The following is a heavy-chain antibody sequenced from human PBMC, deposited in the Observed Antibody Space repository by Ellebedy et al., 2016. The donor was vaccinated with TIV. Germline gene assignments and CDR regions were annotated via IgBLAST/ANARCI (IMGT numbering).Heavy chain of an antibody. V-gene: IGHV1-2*02. CDR3: ARVRRGSSGMDV. D-gene: IGHD6-13*01. CDR1: GYTFTANY. Sequence: ASVKVSCKASGYTFTANYVHWVRRAPGQGLEWMGWINPDSGVTNFPQKFQGRVTMTRDTSVNTAYMELSRLESADTAVYYCARVRRGSSGMDVWGQGTTVTVS. J-gene: IGHJ6*02. CDR2: INPDSGVT.